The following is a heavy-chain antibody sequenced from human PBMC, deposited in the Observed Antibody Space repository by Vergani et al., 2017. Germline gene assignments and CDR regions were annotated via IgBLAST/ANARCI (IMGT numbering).Heavy chain of an antibody. CDR3: ARKHISNYYDSSGYYYIGYYYGMDV. J-gene: IGHJ6*02. CDR1: GFTFSDFY. Sequence: QVQLVESGGGLVKPGGSLRLSCAASGFTFSDFYMSWIRQAPGKGLEWVSYISSSGSTIYYAASVKGRFTISRDNAKNSLYLQMNSLRAEDTAVYYCARKHISNYYDSSGYYYIGYYYGMDVWGQGTTVTVS. V-gene: IGHV3-11*01. CDR2: ISSSGSTI. D-gene: IGHD3-22*01.